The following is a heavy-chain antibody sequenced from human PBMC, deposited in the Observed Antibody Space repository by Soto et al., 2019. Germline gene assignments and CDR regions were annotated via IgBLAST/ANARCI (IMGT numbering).Heavy chain of an antibody. CDR1: GFTFSSYA. J-gene: IGHJ4*02. CDR2: ISYDGSNK. V-gene: IGHV3-30-3*01. Sequence: GGSLRLSCAASGFTFSSYAMHWVRQAPGKGLEWVAVISYDGSNKYYADSVKGRFTISRDNSKNTLYPQMNSLRAEDTAVYYCAKDTYYHDSSGYYVFDYWGQGTLVTVSS. CDR3: AKDTYYHDSSGYYVFDY. D-gene: IGHD3-22*01.